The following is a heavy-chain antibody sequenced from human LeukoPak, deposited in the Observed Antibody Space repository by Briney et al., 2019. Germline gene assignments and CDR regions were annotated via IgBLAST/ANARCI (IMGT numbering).Heavy chain of an antibody. D-gene: IGHD5-18*01. J-gene: IGHJ6*02. CDR2: IGTAGDT. Sequence: GGSLRLSCEASGFTFSNYAISWVRQAPGKGLEWVSAIGTAGDTYYPGSVKGRFTISRENAKNSLYLQMNSLRAGDTAVYYCARGYGLRYYYYGMDVWGQGTTVTVSS. CDR3: ARGYGLRYYYYGMDV. CDR1: GFTFSNYA. V-gene: IGHV3-13*01.